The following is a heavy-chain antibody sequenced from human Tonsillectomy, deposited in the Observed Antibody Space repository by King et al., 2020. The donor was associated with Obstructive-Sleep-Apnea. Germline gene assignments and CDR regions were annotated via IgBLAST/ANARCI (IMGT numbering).Heavy chain of an antibody. V-gene: IGHV6-1*01. J-gene: IGHJ5*02. CDR2: TYYRSKWFN. Sequence: VQLQQSGPGLVKPSQTLSLTCAISGDSVSNNTAVWNWIRQSPSRGLEWLGRTYYRSKWFNEYAESVKSRITNNPDTSKNQFSLQLNSVTPGDTAVYYCAGARSYYYTWGQGTLVTVSS. CDR1: GDSVSNNTAV. CDR3: AGARSYYYT. D-gene: IGHD3-22*01.